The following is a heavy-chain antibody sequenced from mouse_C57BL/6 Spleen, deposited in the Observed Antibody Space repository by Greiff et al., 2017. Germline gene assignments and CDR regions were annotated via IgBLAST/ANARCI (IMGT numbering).Heavy chain of an antibody. CDR1: GYSITSGYY. CDR3: ARGVTTDY. V-gene: IGHV3-6*01. Sequence: EVQLQQSGPGLVKPSQSPSLTCSVTGYSITSGYYWNWIRQFPGNKLEWMGYISYDGSNNYNPSLKNRISITRDTSKNQFFLKLNSVTTEDTATYYCARGVTTDYWGQGTTLTVSS. D-gene: IGHD2-3*01. J-gene: IGHJ2*01. CDR2: ISYDGSN.